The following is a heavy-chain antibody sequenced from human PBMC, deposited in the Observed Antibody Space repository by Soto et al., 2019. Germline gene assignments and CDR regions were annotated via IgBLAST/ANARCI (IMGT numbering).Heavy chain of an antibody. D-gene: IGHD3-22*01. CDR1: GFTFSSYW. V-gene: IGHV3-7*05. J-gene: IGHJ4*02. CDR3: ARVGPAATPYYYDSSGSIDY. Sequence: GGSLRLSCAASGFTFSSYWMSWVRQAPGKGLEWVANIKQDGSEKYYVDSVKGRFTISRDNAKNSLYLQMNSPRAEDTAVYYCARVGPAATPYYYDSSGSIDYWDQGTLVTVSS. CDR2: IKQDGSEK.